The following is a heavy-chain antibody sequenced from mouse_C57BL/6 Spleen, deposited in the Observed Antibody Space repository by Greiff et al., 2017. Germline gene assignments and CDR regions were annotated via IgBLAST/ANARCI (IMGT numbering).Heavy chain of an antibody. CDR3: ARGTVVAYYFDY. J-gene: IGHJ2*01. CDR1: GYTFTSYT. V-gene: IGHV1-4*01. CDR2: INPSSGYT. Sequence: HVQLQPSWAELARPGASVKMSCKASGYTFTSYTMHWVKQRPGPGLEWIGYINPSSGYTKYNQKFKDKATLTADKSSSTAYMQLSSLTSEDSAVYYCARGTVVAYYFDYWGQGTTLTVSS. D-gene: IGHD1-1*01.